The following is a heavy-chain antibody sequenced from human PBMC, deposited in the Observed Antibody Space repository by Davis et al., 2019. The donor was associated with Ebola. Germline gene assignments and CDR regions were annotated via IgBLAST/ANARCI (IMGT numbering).Heavy chain of an antibody. J-gene: IGHJ3*02. V-gene: IGHV1-69*13. CDR3: AREIRGGDFDI. D-gene: IGHD3-10*01. Sequence: AASVKVSCKASGGTFSSYAISWVRQAPGQGLEWMGGIIPIFGTANYAQKFQGRVTITADESTSTAYMELSSLRSEDTAVYYCAREIRGGDFDIWGQGTMVTVSS. CDR1: GGTFSSYA. CDR2: IIPIFGTA.